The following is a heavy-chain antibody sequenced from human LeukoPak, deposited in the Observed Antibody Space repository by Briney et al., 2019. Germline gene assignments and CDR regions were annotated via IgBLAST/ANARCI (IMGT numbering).Heavy chain of an antibody. CDR3: ARDGSIKSRYSYGLPANAFDI. CDR1: GGSISSYY. J-gene: IGHJ3*02. V-gene: IGHV4-4*07. Sequence: SETLSLTCTVSGGSISSYYWSWIRQPAGKGLEWIGRIYTSRSTNYNPSLKSRVTMSVDTSKNQFSLKLSSVTAADTAVYYCARDGSIKSRYSYGLPANAFDIWGQGTMVTVSS. CDR2: IYTSRST. D-gene: IGHD5-18*01.